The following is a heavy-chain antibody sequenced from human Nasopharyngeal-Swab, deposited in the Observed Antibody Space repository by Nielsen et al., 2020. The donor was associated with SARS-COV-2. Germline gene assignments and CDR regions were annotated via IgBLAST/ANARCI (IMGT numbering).Heavy chain of an antibody. Sequence: SETLSLTCAVYGGSFSGYYWSWIRQPPGQGLEWIGEINHSGSTNYNPSLKSRVTISVDTSKNQFSLKLSSVTAADTAVYYCARGRYSSSWYGLIWYFDLWGRGTLVTVSS. V-gene: IGHV4-34*01. CDR3: ARGRYSSSWYGLIWYFDL. CDR1: GGSFSGYY. CDR2: INHSGST. D-gene: IGHD6-13*01. J-gene: IGHJ2*01.